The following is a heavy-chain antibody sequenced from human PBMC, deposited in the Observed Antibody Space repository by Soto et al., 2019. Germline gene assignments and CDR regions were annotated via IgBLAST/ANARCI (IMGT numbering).Heavy chain of an antibody. V-gene: IGHV1-46*01. CDR3: ARDGAIAVAGTSMDY. CDR1: GYTFTIYY. D-gene: IGHD6-19*01. Sequence: ASLKVSGKASGYTFTIYYMHFVRQAPGQGLEWIGIINPSGGSTSYAQKFQGRVTMTRDTSTSTVYMELSSLRSEDTAVYYCARDGAIAVAGTSMDYWGQGTLVTVSS. J-gene: IGHJ4*02. CDR2: INPSGGST.